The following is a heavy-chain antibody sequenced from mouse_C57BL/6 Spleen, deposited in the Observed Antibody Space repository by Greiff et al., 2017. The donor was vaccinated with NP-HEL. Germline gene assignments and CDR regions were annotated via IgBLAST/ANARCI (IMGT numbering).Heavy chain of an antibody. D-gene: IGHD1-1*01. Sequence: EVQLQQSGPELVKPGASVKISCKASGYSFTGYYMNWVKQSPEKSLEWIGEINPSTGGTTYNQKFKAKATLTVDKSSSTAYMQLKSLTSEDSAVYYCATIYGSSPFYAVDYWGQGTSVTVSS. CDR3: ATIYGSSPFYAVDY. V-gene: IGHV1-42*01. J-gene: IGHJ4*01. CDR1: GYSFTGYY. CDR2: INPSTGGT.